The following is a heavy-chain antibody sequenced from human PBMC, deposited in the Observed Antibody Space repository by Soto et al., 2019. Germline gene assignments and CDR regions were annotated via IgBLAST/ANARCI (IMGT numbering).Heavy chain of an antibody. J-gene: IGHJ3*02. Sequence: EVQLLESGGGLVQPGGSLRLSCAASGFTFSSYAMSWVRQAPGKGLEWVSATSGSGGSTYYADSVKGRFTISRDNSKNTLYLQMNSLRAEDTAVYYCAKVQQPYDAFDIWGQGTMVTVSS. D-gene: IGHD6-13*01. V-gene: IGHV3-23*01. CDR2: TSGSGGST. CDR3: AKVQQPYDAFDI. CDR1: GFTFSSYA.